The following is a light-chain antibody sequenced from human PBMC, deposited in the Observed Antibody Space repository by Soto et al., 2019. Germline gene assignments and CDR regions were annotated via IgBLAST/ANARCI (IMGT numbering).Light chain of an antibody. CDR1: QSVSSN. J-gene: IGKJ2*01. Sequence: EIVMTQSPATLSVSPGERATLSCRASQSVSSNLAWYQQKPGQAPRLLIYGASTRATGIPARFSGSGSGTECTLTISSLQSEDFAVYYCQQYNNWPPFLYTFGQGTNLEIK. V-gene: IGKV3-15*01. CDR3: QQYNNWPPFLYT. CDR2: GAS.